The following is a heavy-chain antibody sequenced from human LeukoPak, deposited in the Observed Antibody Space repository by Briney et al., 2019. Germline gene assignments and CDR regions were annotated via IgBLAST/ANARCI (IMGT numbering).Heavy chain of an antibody. CDR2: ISGSGGST. V-gene: IGHV3-23*01. CDR1: GFTFTSYA. J-gene: IGHJ3*02. Sequence: PGASLTLSCAASGFTFTSYAISCVRQPPGKGLEWVSVISGSGGSTYYADSVKGRFTISRDNSKNTLYLQMNSLRAEDTAVYYCARMGIAGTYDAFDSRGQGTMVTVSS. CDR3: ARMGIAGTYDAFDS. D-gene: IGHD6-13*01.